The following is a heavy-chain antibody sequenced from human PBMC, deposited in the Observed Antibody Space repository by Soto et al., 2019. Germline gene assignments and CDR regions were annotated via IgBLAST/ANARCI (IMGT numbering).Heavy chain of an antibody. CDR3: ARDRVKEAGSPYYYYYGMDV. Sequence: GTSVKVSCKASGFTFTSSAMQWVRQARGQRLEWIGWIVVGSGNTNYAQKFQERVTITRDTSTSTAYMELRSLRSDDTAVYYCARDRVKEAGSPYYYYYGMDVWGQGTTVTVSS. CDR1: GFTFTSSA. CDR2: IVVGSGNT. D-gene: IGHD6-13*01. J-gene: IGHJ6*02. V-gene: IGHV1-58*02.